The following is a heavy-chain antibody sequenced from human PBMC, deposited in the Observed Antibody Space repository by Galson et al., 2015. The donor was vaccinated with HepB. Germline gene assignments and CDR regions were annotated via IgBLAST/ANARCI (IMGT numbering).Heavy chain of an antibody. CDR3: ARELEQGDFDY. V-gene: IGHV1-18*01. Sequence: SVKVSCKASGYTFTSYGIGWVRQAPGQGLEWMGWISVYNGHTNYAQNLQGRVTMTTDTPTRTAYMELRNLTSDDTAVYYCARELEQGDFDYWGQGTLVTVSS. J-gene: IGHJ4*02. CDR2: ISVYNGHT. D-gene: IGHD1/OR15-1a*01. CDR1: GYTFTSYG.